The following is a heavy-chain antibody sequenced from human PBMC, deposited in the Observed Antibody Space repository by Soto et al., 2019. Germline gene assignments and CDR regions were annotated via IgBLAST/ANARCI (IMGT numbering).Heavy chain of an antibody. CDR1: GGSISSGGYS. V-gene: IGHV4-30-2*01. CDR2: IYHSGST. CDR3: ASPIVYYYDSSRYLSSF. D-gene: IGHD3-22*01. Sequence: SETLSLTCAVSGGSISSGGYSWSWIRQPPGKGLEWIGYIYHSGSTYYNPSLKSRVTLSVDRSKNQFSLKLTSVTAADTAVYYCASPIVYYYDSSRYLSSFCGQGTLDPGSS. J-gene: IGHJ4*02.